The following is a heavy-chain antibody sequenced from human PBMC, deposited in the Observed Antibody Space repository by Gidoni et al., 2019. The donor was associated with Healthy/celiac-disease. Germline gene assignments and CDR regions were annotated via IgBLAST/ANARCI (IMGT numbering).Heavy chain of an antibody. D-gene: IGHD3-9*01. J-gene: IGHJ4*02. CDR1: GGSISSSSYY. CDR2: IYYSGST. CDR3: ARLDYDILTGYYGGGYYFDY. Sequence: QLQLQESGPGLVKPSETLSLTCTVSGGSISSSSYYWGWIRQPPGKGLEWIGSIYYSGSTYYNPSLKSRVTISVDTSKNQFSLKLSSVTAADTAVYYCARLDYDILTGYYGGGYYFDYWGQGTLVTVSS. V-gene: IGHV4-39*01.